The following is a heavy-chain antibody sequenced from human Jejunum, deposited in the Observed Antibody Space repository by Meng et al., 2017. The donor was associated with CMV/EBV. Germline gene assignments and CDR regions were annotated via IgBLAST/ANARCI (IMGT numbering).Heavy chain of an antibody. CDR2: ITDVGTT. CDR1: GFNFRNYW. D-gene: IGHD2-8*01. V-gene: IGHV3-74*01. Sequence: EVDVVEFGGGRVQSGGVQRLACAASGFNFRNYWMHWDRHEPGKVPVWVPRITDVGTTNYAAFVQVRLAISSDNAKTTVYMQMNSIRAGETGIYYCTVLDYWGQGTLVTVSS. CDR3: TVLDY. J-gene: IGHJ4*02.